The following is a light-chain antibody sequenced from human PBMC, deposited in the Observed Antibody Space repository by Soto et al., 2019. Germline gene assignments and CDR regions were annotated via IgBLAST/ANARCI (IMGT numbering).Light chain of an antibody. Sequence: QSALTQPPSVSGAPGQRATISCTGSSSNIGANSDVHWYQQLAGAAPKLLIYGNSNRPSGVSDRFSGSKSGTSASLAITGLQAEDEADYYCHSYDSSLSGFYVFGTGTKVTVL. CDR2: GNS. J-gene: IGLJ1*01. V-gene: IGLV1-40*01. CDR3: HSYDSSLSGFYV. CDR1: SSNIGANSD.